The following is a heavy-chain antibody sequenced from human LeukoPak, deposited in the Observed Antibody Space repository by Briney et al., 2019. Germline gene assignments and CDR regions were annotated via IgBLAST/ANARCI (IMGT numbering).Heavy chain of an antibody. CDR1: GFTFSSDG. D-gene: IGHD3-22*01. J-gene: IGHJ4*02. CDR2: ISGSGGST. CDR3: ARDRGLWSTMRLTRFDY. Sequence: GGSLRLSCAASGFTFSSDGMSRVRQAPGKGLGWVSAISGSGGSTYYADSVEGWFTISRDNSKNTLYLQMNSLRAEDTAVYYCARDRGLWSTMRLTRFDYWGQGTLVTVSS. V-gene: IGHV3-23*01.